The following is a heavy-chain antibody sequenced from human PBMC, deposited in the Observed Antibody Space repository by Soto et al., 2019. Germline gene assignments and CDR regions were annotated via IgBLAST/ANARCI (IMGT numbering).Heavy chain of an antibody. Sequence: QVQLVQSGAEVKKPGSSVKVSCKASGGTFSSYTISWVRQAPGQGLEWMGRIIPILDIANYAQKFQGRVTITAEESTSTVYMELSSRRSEDTAVYFCAWYGDGSGSAEYFQHWGQGTLVIVSS. J-gene: IGHJ1*01. V-gene: IGHV1-69*02. CDR2: IIPILDIA. D-gene: IGHD3-10*01. CDR1: GGTFSSYT. CDR3: AWYGDGSGSAEYFQH.